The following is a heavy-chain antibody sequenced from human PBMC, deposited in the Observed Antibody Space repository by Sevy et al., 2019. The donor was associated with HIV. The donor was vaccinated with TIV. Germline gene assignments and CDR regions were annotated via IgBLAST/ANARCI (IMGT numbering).Heavy chain of an antibody. CDR1: GFTFSSYW. CDR3: VAANTWQDY. V-gene: IGHV3-74*01. Sequence: GGSLRLSCAASGFTFSSYWMHWVRQAPGKGPVWVSGVNSDGSSTNYADSVKGRFIMSRDSAKNTLYLQMNSLRAEDTAVYFCVAANTWQDYWGQGTLVTVSS. D-gene: IGHD2-15*01. J-gene: IGHJ4*02. CDR2: VNSDGSST.